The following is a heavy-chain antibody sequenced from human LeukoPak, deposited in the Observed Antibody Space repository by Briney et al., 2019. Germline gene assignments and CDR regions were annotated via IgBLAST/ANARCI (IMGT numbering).Heavy chain of an antibody. CDR3: ARDLKRWLQSDAFDI. J-gene: IGHJ3*02. CDR1: GYTFTSYY. Sequence: GASVKVSCKASGYTFTSYYMHWVRQAPGQGLEWMGIINPSGGSTSYAQKFQGRVTMTRDTSTSTVYMELSSLRSEDTAVYYCARDLKRWLQSDAFDIWGQGTMSPSLQ. D-gene: IGHD5-24*01. CDR2: INPSGGST. V-gene: IGHV1-46*03.